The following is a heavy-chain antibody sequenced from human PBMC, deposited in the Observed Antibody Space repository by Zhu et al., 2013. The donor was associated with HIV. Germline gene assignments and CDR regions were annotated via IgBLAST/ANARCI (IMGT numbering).Heavy chain of an antibody. CDR3: AREGLRVAGHDAFDI. J-gene: IGHJ3*02. CDR2: VNPSDETT. Sequence: QVQLVQSGADVKRPGAAVKVSCRASGYTLNNFYMHWVRQAPGQGLEWMGVVNPSDETTALAEKFQGRLTMTRDTSISTAFMELSSLRSDDTAIYFCAREGLRVAGHDAFDIWGQGTVVTVSS. V-gene: IGHV1-46*02. D-gene: IGHD6-19*01. CDR1: GYTLNNFY.